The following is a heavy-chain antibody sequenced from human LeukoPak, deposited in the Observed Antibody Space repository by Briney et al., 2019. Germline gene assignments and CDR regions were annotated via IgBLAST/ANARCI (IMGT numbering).Heavy chain of an antibody. CDR2: VNQDGSHK. Sequence: GGSLRLSCAASGFSFSNSWMSWVRQAPGKGLEWVADVNQDGSHKYYVDSVKGRFTISRDNAKNSLYLQMDSLRAEDTAVYYCARGLLTFDYWGQGTLVTVSS. CDR3: ARGLLTFDY. J-gene: IGHJ4*02. D-gene: IGHD3-10*01. V-gene: IGHV3-7*02. CDR1: GFSFSNSW.